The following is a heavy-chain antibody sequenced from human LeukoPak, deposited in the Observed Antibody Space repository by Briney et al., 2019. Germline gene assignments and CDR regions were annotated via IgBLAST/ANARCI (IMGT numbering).Heavy chain of an antibody. CDR2: ISSSSTTK. J-gene: IGHJ3*02. CDR1: GFTFSSCE. CDR3: ARGGSTGYNYNSFDI. D-gene: IGHD3-22*01. Sequence: WGSVTLIGAASGFTFSSCEMNWVGQAPGKGLEWVSYISSSSTTKLYADSVKGRFHISRDNSKNSLYLQMNSLSAEDTAVYYCARGGSTGYNYNSFDIWGQGTLVTVSS. V-gene: IGHV3-48*03.